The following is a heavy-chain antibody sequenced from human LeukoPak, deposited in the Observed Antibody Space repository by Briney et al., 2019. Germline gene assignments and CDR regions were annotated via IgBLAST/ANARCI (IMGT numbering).Heavy chain of an antibody. Sequence: SETLSLTCGVSGGSFTGHYWTWIRQPPGKGLEWIGEVSYSGTTNYNTSLQSRLTMSVDTSKKHLSLRLTSVTAADTAVYYCATHSDYFDSSGRFFDSWGQGAWSPSPQ. CDR1: GGSFTGHY. CDR2: VSYSGTT. D-gene: IGHD3-22*01. CDR3: ATHSDYFDSSGRFFDS. J-gene: IGHJ4*02. V-gene: IGHV4-34*01.